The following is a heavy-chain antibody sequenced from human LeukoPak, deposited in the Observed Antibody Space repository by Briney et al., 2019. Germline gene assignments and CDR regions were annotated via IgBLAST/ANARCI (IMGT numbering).Heavy chain of an antibody. CDR3: ARASFSSSWYYFDY. J-gene: IGHJ4*02. CDR1: GFIFSDYY. CDR2: ISSSGSTI. Sequence: GGSLRLSCAASGFIFSDYYMSWIRQAPGKGLEWVSYISSSGSTIYYADSVKGRFTISRDNAKNSLYLQMNSLRAEDTAVYYCARASFSSSWYYFDYWGQGTLVTVSS. D-gene: IGHD6-13*01. V-gene: IGHV3-11*04.